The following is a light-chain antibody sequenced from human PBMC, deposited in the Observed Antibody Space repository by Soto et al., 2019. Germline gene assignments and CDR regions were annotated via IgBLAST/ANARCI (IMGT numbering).Light chain of an antibody. CDR3: QKDNSAPWT. Sequence: DIQMTQSPSSLSASVGDRVTITCRASQGISNFLAWHQQKPGKVPKLLIYAASTLQSGVPSRFSGSGSGTDFTLTITSLLPEDVATYYCQKDNSAPWTFGQGTKVEIK. V-gene: IGKV1-27*01. CDR2: AAS. CDR1: QGISNF. J-gene: IGKJ1*01.